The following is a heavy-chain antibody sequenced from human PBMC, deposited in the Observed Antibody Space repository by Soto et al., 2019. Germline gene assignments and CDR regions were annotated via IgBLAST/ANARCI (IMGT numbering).Heavy chain of an antibody. CDR3: AKAAYDFWSGYPPFDY. CDR1: GFTFSSYA. Sequence: SGGSLRLSCAASGFTFSSYAMSWVRKTTGKGLEWVSAISGSGGSTYYADSVKGRFTISRDNSKNTLYLQMNSLRAEDTAVYYCAKAAYDFWSGYPPFDYWGQGTLVTVSS. V-gene: IGHV3-23*01. D-gene: IGHD3-3*01. CDR2: ISGSGGST. J-gene: IGHJ4*02.